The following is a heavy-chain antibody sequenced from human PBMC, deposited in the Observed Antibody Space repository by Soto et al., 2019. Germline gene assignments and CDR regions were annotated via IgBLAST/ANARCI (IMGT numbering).Heavy chain of an antibody. CDR3: AMFCSGGSCYLDY. J-gene: IGHJ4*02. CDR2: IIPILGIA. V-gene: IGHV1-69*02. D-gene: IGHD2-15*01. Sequence: QVQLVQSGAEVKKPGSSVKVSCKASGGTFSSYTISWVRQAPGQGLEWMGRIIPILGIANYAQKFQGRVTITADKSTSTAYMELSSLRSEDTAVYYCAMFCSGGSCYLDYWGQGSLVTFSS. CDR1: GGTFSSYT.